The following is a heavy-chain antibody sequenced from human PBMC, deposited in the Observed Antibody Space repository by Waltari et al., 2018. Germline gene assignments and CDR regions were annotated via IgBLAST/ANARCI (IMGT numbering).Heavy chain of an antibody. CDR1: GFTFSDYC. V-gene: IGHV3-11*06. CDR3: ARRWWCLLKLAAAGPFDY. J-gene: IGHJ4*02. CDR2: ISGSSSNT. D-gene: IGHD2-21*02. Sequence: VQLVESGGGLVQPGGSLRLSCVASGFTFSDYCMDWVRQASGKGLEWVSSISGSSSNTYYPDSFKGRFTISRDNAKRTLYLQMNSLRAEDTAVYYCARRWWCLLKLAAAGPFDYWGQGVLVTVSS.